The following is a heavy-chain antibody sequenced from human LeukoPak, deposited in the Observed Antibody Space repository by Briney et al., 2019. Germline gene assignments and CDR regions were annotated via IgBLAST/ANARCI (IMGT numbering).Heavy chain of an antibody. V-gene: IGHV3-64*01. CDR1: GFTFSSYA. CDR2: ISSNGGST. J-gene: IGHJ3*02. D-gene: IGHD3-22*01. CDR3: ARDLAYYDSSGYGAFDI. Sequence: PGGSLRLSCAASGFTFSSYAMHWVRQAPGKGLEYVSAISSNGGSTYYANSVKGRFAISRDNSKNTLYLQMGSLRAEDMAVYYSARDLAYYDSSGYGAFDIWGQGTMVTVSS.